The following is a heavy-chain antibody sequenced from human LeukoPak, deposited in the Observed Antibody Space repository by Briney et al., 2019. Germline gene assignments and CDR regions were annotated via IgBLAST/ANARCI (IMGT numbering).Heavy chain of an antibody. CDR1: GGTFSSYA. CDR2: ISAYNGNT. D-gene: IGHD3-22*01. Sequence: ASVKVSCKASGGTFSSYAISWVRQAPGQGLEWMGWISAYNGNTNCAQKLQGRVTMTTDTSTSTAYMELRSLRSDDTAVYYCARRTYYYDSSGYYYDYWGQGTLVTVSS. CDR3: ARRTYYYDSSGYYYDY. J-gene: IGHJ4*02. V-gene: IGHV1-18*01.